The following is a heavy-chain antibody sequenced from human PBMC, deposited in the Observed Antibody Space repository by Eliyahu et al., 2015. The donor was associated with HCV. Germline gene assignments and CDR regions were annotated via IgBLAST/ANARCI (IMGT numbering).Heavy chain of an antibody. Sequence: QVRLQESGPGLVXPSXTLSLXCEVFGYSITGVYSWGWIRQPPGKGLEYIGIIYHRGDTYYNPSLKSRVTMSIDTPMNQFSLRLTSVTAADTAVYYCARVLSAGGSVTYFDTWAQGTLVTVSS. CDR2: IYHRGDT. CDR3: ARVLSAGGSVTYFDT. CDR1: GYSITGVYS. V-gene: IGHV4-38-2*01. J-gene: IGHJ4*02. D-gene: IGHD3-10*01.